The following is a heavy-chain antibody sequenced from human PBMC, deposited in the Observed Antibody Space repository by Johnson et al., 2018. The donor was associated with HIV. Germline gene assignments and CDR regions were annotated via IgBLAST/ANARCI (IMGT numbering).Heavy chain of an antibody. D-gene: IGHD3-9*01. CDR1: GFIFSGFG. V-gene: IGHV3-30*03. CDR3: ARERFSDMLTGYHAFDG. Sequence: VQLVESGGGVVQPGKSLRLSCAASGFIFSGFGLHWVRQAPGKGLEWVASISYDGGNKYYADSVRGRITISRDNSKNILYLQMNSLRPEDTAVYYCARERFSDMLTGYHAFDGWGQGTIVTVSS. CDR2: ISYDGGNK. J-gene: IGHJ3*01.